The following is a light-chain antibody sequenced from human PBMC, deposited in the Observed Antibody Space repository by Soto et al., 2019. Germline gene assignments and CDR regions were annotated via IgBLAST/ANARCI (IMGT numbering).Light chain of an antibody. J-gene: IGLJ3*02. CDR2: EVN. CDR1: SSGVGGYNY. Sequence: QSVLTQPASVSGSPGQSITISCTGTSSGVGGYNYVSWYQQHPGKAPKVMIYEVNKRPSGVPDRFSGSKSGNTASLTVSGLQAEDEADYYCSSYAGSNNWVFGGGTKLTVL. V-gene: IGLV2-8*01. CDR3: SSYAGSNNWV.